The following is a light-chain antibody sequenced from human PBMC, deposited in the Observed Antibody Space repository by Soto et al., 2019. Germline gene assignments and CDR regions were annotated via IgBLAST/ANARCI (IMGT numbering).Light chain of an antibody. J-gene: IGLJ1*01. CDR3: SSYTSRSTHV. V-gene: IGLV2-14*03. CDR2: DVS. Sequence: QSALTQPASVSGSPGQSITISCTGSSSDVGGYNFVSWYQQHPGKVPTLMIYDVSSRPSGVSDRFSGSKSGNTASLTISGLQAEDEGDYYCSSYTSRSTHVFGSGTKLTVL. CDR1: SSDVGGYNF.